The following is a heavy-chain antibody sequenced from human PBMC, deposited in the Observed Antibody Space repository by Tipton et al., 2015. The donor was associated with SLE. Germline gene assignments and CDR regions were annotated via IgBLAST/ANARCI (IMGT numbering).Heavy chain of an antibody. CDR3: AKDAIERNGVFDAFDM. Sequence: SLRLSCVASGFTFRHYAMRWIRQAPGKGLEWVSHISGPGVDTYYADSVKGHFTISRDNSKSTLYLQMNNQRPEDTDVYYCAKDAIERNGVFDAFDMWGQGAMVTVSS. CDR2: ISGPGVDT. D-gene: IGHD3-3*01. CDR1: GFTFRHYA. V-gene: IGHV3-23*01. J-gene: IGHJ3*02.